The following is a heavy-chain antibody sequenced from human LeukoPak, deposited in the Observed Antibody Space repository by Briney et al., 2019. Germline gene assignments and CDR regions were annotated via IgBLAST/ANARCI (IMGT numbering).Heavy chain of an antibody. CDR1: GGTFSSYA. D-gene: IGHD6-13*01. Sequence: ASVKVSCKASGGTFSSYAISWVRQAPGQGLEWMGGIIPIFGTANYAQKFQGRVTITTDESTSTAYMELSSLRSEDTAVYYCAREQQLDYAVFDYWGQGTLVTVSS. V-gene: IGHV1-69*05. CDR3: AREQQLDYAVFDY. J-gene: IGHJ4*02. CDR2: IIPIFGTA.